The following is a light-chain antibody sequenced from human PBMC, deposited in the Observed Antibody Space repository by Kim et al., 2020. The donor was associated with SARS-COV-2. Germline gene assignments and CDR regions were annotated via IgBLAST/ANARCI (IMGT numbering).Light chain of an antibody. CDR1: SSNIGNNY. CDR2: DND. V-gene: IGLV1-51*01. Sequence: GQKVTRSCSGTSSNIGNNYVSWYQQLPGTAPKLLIYDNDKRLSGIPGRFSGAKSGTSATLGIAGLQTGDEADYYCATWDNSLYGGVFGGGTKLTVL. J-gene: IGLJ2*01. CDR3: ATWDNSLYGGV.